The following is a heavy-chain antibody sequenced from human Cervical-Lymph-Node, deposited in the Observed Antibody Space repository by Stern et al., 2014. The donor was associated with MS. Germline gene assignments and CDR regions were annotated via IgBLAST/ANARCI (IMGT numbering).Heavy chain of an antibody. CDR1: GFSLSTSGVG. CDR2: IYWDDDK. J-gene: IGHJ4*02. Sequence: EESGPTLVKPTQTLTLTCTFSGFSLSTSGVGVGLIRQPPGKALEWLALIYWDDDKRYSPSLESRLTITKDTSKNLVFLTMTNMDPVDTATYYCAHLTTATALDYWGQGTLVTVSS. V-gene: IGHV2-5*02. D-gene: IGHD1-1*01. CDR3: AHLTTATALDY.